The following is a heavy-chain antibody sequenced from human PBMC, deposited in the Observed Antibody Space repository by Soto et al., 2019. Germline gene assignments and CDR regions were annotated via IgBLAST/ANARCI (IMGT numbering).Heavy chain of an antibody. D-gene: IGHD3-10*01. CDR1: GFTFSSYA. CDR3: ARDHYYGSGTDF. CDR2: ISRGGDRK. Sequence: GGSLRLSCAASGFTFSSYAMSWVRQAPGKGLEWVSDISRGGDRKYYADSVKGRFTISRDNAKNSLYLQMNSLRAEDTAVYYCARDHYYGSGTDFWGQGTLVTVSS. V-gene: IGHV3-48*04. J-gene: IGHJ4*02.